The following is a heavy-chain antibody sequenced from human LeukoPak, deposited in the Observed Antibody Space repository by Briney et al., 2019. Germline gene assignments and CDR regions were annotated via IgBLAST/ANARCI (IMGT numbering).Heavy chain of an antibody. V-gene: IGHV3-30*18. CDR3: AKSYYYDSSGYSDY. Sequence: PGRSLRLSCAASGFTFSSYGMHWVRQAPGKGLEWVAVISYDGSNKYYADSVKGRFTISRDNSKNTLYLQMNSLRAEDTAVYYCAKSYYYDSSGYSDYWSQGTLVTVSS. CDR1: GFTFSSYG. CDR2: ISYDGSNK. D-gene: IGHD3-22*01. J-gene: IGHJ4*02.